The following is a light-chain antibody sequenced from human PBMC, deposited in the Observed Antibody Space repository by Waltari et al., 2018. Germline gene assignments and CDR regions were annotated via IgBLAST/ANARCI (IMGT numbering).Light chain of an antibody. CDR3: QHHVRLPAT. CDR1: QSISKY. CDR2: AAS. J-gene: IGKJ1*01. V-gene: IGKV3-20*01. Sequence: GERATRSCRASQSISKYLAWYQQRPGQAPRLLIYAASNRATGIPDRFSGGGSGTDFSLTISRLEPEDFAVYYCQHHVRLPATFGQGTKVEIK.